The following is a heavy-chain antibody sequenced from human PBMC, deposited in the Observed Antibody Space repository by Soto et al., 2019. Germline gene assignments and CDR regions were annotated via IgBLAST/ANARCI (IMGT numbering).Heavy chain of an antibody. Sequence: PSETLSLTCAVSGGSISSGNWLSWVRQSPRKGLEWIGEISHSGNTNHNPSLKSRVTISIDKSKNQFSPKLTSVTAADTAVYYCASHRGNTYGPYDYWGQGTLVTVSS. J-gene: IGHJ4*02. D-gene: IGHD5-18*01. CDR1: GGSISSGNW. V-gene: IGHV4-4*02. CDR2: ISHSGNT. CDR3: ASHRGNTYGPYDY.